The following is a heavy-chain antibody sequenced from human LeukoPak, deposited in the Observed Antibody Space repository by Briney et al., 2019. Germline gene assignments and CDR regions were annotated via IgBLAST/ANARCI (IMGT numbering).Heavy chain of an antibody. CDR1: GGTFSSYA. J-gene: IGHJ3*02. CDR2: IGTYNGNT. D-gene: IGHD1-26*01. V-gene: IGHV1-18*01. CDR3: VREWDHTRMTFDI. Sequence: ASVKVSCKASGGTFSSYAISWVRQAPGQGLEWMGWIGTYNGNTKYAREFQGRVTMTTDTSTSTGYMELRNLRSGDTAVYFCVREWDHTRMTFDIWGQGTMVTVSS.